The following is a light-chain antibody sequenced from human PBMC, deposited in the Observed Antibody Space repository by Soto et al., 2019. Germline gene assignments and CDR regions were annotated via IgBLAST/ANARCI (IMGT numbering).Light chain of an antibody. J-gene: IGLJ2*01. CDR1: KLGDKY. CDR3: QAWDSSTVV. Sequence: SYELTQPPSVSVSPGQTVSITCFGDKLGDKYACWYQQKPGQSPVLVIYQDSKRPSGIPERFSGSNSGNTATLTISGTQAMDEADYYCQAWDSSTVVFGGGTKLTVL. V-gene: IGLV3-1*01. CDR2: QDS.